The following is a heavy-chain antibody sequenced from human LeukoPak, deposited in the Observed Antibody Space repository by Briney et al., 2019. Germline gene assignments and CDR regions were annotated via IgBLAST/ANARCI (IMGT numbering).Heavy chain of an antibody. CDR2: ISGSGGST. J-gene: IGHJ4*02. Sequence: GGSLRLSCAASGFTFSSYAMSWVRQAPGKGLEWVSAISGSGGSTYYADSVKGRFTISRDNSKNTLYLQMNSLRAEDTAVYYCARDDIVVVPAAISFDYWGQGTRVTVSS. V-gene: IGHV3-23*01. D-gene: IGHD2-2*01. CDR1: GFTFSSYA. CDR3: ARDDIVVVPAAISFDY.